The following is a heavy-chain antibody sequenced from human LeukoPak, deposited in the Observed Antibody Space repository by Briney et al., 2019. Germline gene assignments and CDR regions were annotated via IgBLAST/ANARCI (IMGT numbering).Heavy chain of an antibody. CDR2: IIPIFGTA. J-gene: IGHJ6*04. CDR3: ARGLEWFGEFYYGMDV. Sequence: ASVEVSCKASGGTFSSYAISWVRQAPGQGLEWMGGIIPIFGTANYAQKFQGRVTITADESTSTAYMELSSLRSEDTAVYYCARGLEWFGEFYYGMDVWGKGTTVTVSS. D-gene: IGHD3-10*01. V-gene: IGHV1-69*13. CDR1: GGTFSSYA.